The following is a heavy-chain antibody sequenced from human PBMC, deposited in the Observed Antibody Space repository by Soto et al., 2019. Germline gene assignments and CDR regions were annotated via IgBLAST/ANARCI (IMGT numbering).Heavy chain of an antibody. CDR2: INHSGST. Sequence: PSETLSLTCTVSGGSISSGDYYWSWIRQPPGKGLEWIGEINHSGSTNYNPSLKSRVTISVDTSKNQFSLKLSSVTAADTAVYYCARANYDILTGYYSPFDYWGQGTLVTVSS. J-gene: IGHJ4*02. CDR1: GGSISSGDYY. V-gene: IGHV4-39*07. CDR3: ARANYDILTGYYSPFDY. D-gene: IGHD3-9*01.